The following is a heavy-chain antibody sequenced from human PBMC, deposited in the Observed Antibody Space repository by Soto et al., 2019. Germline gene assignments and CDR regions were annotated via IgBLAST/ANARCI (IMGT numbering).Heavy chain of an antibody. J-gene: IGHJ6*02. CDR3: AKSRYSGTWYGMDV. V-gene: IGHV3-23*01. Sequence: PGGSLRLSCAASGFTFSSYAMNWVRQAPGKGLDWVSAVSGSGDSTYYGDSVKGRFTISRDNSKNTLYLQMNSLRAEDTAVYYCAKSRYSGTWYGMDVWGQGITVTVSS. D-gene: IGHD3-9*01. CDR1: GFTFSSYA. CDR2: VSGSGDST.